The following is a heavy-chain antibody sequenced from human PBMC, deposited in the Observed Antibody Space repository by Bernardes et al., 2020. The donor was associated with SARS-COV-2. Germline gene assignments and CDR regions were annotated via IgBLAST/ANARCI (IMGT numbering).Heavy chain of an antibody. Sequence: SLRLSCAASGFTFRHFAMHWVRQAPGKGLEWVAIISYEERTEYNADSVKGRFTISRDNSKNSLYLQMNSLRAEDTALYYCSKDTLYDYGDPIFDYWGQGTLVTVSS. J-gene: IGHJ4*02. V-gene: IGHV3-30-3*02. D-gene: IGHD4-17*01. CDR1: GFTFRHFA. CDR3: SKDTLYDYGDPIFDY. CDR2: ISYEERTE.